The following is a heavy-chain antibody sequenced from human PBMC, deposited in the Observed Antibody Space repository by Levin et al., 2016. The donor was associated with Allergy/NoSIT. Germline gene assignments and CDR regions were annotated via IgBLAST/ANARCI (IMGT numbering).Heavy chain of an antibody. J-gene: IGHJ6*02. CDR2: ISYDGSNK. V-gene: IGHV3-30*18. Sequence: VRQAPGKGLEWVAVISYDGSNKYYADSVKGRFTISRDNSKNTLYLQMNSLRAEDTAVYYCAKTSYYDFWSGYWYGMDVWGQGTTVTVSS. D-gene: IGHD3-3*01. CDR3: AKTSYYDFWSGYWYGMDV.